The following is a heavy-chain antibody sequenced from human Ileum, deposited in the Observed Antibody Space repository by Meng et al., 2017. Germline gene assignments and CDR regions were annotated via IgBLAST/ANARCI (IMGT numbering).Heavy chain of an antibody. CDR1: GFSLSTGGEA. V-gene: IGHV2-5*02. J-gene: IGHJ5*02. Sequence: SGPTLVKPTQTLTLTCTFSGFSLSTGGEAVGWIRQPPGKALEWLALIYWDDEKRYSPSLKSRLTITKDTSKNQVVLTMTNMDPVDTATYYCAHRRGVAGGKYNWFDPWGQGTLVTVSS. CDR3: AHRRGVAGGKYNWFDP. D-gene: IGHD6-19*01. CDR2: IYWDDEK.